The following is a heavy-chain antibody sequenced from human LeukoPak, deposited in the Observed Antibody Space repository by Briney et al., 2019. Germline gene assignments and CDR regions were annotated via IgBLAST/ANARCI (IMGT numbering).Heavy chain of an antibody. CDR3: ARAGYSGSDFSV. J-gene: IGHJ6*04. CDR1: IDSFTNYY. Sequence: SESLSLTCAVYIDSFTNYYWNWIRQTPGKGLEWIGEVNDSGGTNINPSLKSRVTISVDTSKNQFSLKLSSVTATDTAVYYCARAGYSGSDFSVWGKGSTVTVSS. D-gene: IGHD5-12*01. V-gene: IGHV4-34*01. CDR2: VNDSGGT.